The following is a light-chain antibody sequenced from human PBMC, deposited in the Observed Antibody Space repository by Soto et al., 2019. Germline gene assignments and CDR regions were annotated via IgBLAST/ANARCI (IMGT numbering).Light chain of an antibody. J-gene: IGLJ2*01. CDR1: SSDVGGYNY. Sequence: QSVLTQPRSVSGSPGQSVTISCTGTSSDVGGYNYVSWYQQHPGKAPKFMIYDVSKRPSGVPDRFSGSKSGNTASLTISGLQAEDAADYYCCSYAGSYTEVFGGGTKLTVL. CDR2: DVS. V-gene: IGLV2-11*01. CDR3: CSYAGSYTEV.